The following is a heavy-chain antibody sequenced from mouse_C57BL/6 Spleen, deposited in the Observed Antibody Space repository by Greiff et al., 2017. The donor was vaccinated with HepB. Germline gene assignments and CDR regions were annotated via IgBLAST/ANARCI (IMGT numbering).Heavy chain of an antibody. CDR1: GYTFTSYW. V-gene: IGHV1-69*01. CDR3: ARGGTGDYYAMDY. J-gene: IGHJ4*01. Sequence: QVHVKQPGAELVMPGASVKLSCKASGYTFTSYWMHWVKQRPGQGLEWIGEIDPSDSYTNYNQKFKGKSTLTVDKSSSTAYMQLSSLTSEDSAVYYCARGGTGDYYAMDYWGQGTSVTVSS. CDR2: IDPSDSYT. D-gene: IGHD3-3*01.